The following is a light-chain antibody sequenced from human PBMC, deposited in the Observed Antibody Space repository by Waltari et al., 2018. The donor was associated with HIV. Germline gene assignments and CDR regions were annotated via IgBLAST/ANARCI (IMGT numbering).Light chain of an antibody. CDR1: SSNLGAGYD. J-gene: IGLJ3*02. V-gene: IGLV1-40*01. Sequence: QSVVTQPPSVSGAPGQRITIPCSGSSSNLGAGYDVPWSQQLPGTAPKVSIYDNNKRPSGVPDRFSGSKSGTSASLAITGLQAEDEAEYYCQSYDTSLSAVVFGGGTTLTVL. CDR2: DNN. CDR3: QSYDTSLSAVV.